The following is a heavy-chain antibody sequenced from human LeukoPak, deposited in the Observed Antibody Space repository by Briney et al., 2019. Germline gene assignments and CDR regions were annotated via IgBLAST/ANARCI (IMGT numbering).Heavy chain of an antibody. CDR3: SRGRDQSKTGDY. J-gene: IGHJ4*02. Sequence: SETLSLTCAVYDGSSGYYWSWIRQPPGKGPEWIGEIHPSGITSFNPSLKSRASISADTSKNQFSLKLTSVTAADTALYYCSRGRDQSKTGDYWGQGTLVTVSS. CDR2: IHPSGIT. CDR1: DGSSGYY. D-gene: IGHD2-2*01. V-gene: IGHV4-34*01.